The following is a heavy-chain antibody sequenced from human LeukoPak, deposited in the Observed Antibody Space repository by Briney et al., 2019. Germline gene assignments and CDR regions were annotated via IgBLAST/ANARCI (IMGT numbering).Heavy chain of an antibody. J-gene: IGHJ4*02. CDR2: IYHSGST. Sequence: SETLSLTCAVSGYSISSGYYWGWIRQPPGKGLEWIGSIYHSGSTYYNPSLKSRVTIPVDTSKNQFSLKLSSVTAADTAVYYCARDPDGGPDYWGQGTLVTVSS. CDR1: GYSISSGYY. D-gene: IGHD3-16*01. CDR3: ARDPDGGPDY. V-gene: IGHV4-38-2*02.